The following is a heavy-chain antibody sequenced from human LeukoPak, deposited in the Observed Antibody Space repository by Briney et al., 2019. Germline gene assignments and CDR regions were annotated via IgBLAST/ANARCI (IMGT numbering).Heavy chain of an antibody. D-gene: IGHD3-10*01. J-gene: IGHJ6*03. CDR1: GYSISSGYY. Sequence: SEALSLTCTVSGYSISSGYYWGWIRQPPGKGLEWIGSIYYSGSTYYNPSLKSRVTISVDTSKNQFSLKLSSVTAADTAVYYCARAYGSGSYYKGVMDYYYYYMDVWGKGTTVTICS. CDR3: ARAYGSGSYYKGVMDYYYYYMDV. CDR2: IYYSGST. V-gene: IGHV4-38-2*02.